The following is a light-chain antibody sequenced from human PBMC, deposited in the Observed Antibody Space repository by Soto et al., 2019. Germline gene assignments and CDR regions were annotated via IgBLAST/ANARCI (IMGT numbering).Light chain of an antibody. V-gene: IGKV3-11*01. CDR3: HQRSKWPLT. Sequence: EILLTPSPATLSLSPGDRSTLSCRASQSVRSYLAWYQQKPGQAPRLLIYDASNRATDIPARFSGSGSGTDVTLTISSLDPEDCAVYYCHQRSKWPLTVGGGTKGDIK. CDR1: QSVRSY. CDR2: DAS. J-gene: IGKJ4*01.